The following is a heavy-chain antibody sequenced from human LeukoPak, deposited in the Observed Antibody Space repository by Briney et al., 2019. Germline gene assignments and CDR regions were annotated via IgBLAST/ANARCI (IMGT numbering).Heavy chain of an antibody. Sequence: GGSLRLSCAASGFTFSSYGMSWVRQAPGKGLEWVSAISGSGGSTYYADSLKGRFTISRDNSKNTLYLQMNSLRAEDTAVYYCAHPTEYSSSWYGNWFDPWGQGTLVTVSS. CDR2: ISGSGGST. J-gene: IGHJ5*02. CDR3: AHPTEYSSSWYGNWFDP. D-gene: IGHD6-13*01. V-gene: IGHV3-23*01. CDR1: GFTFSSYG.